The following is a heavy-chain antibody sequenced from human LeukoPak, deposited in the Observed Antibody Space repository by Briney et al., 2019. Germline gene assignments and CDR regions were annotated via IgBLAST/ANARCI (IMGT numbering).Heavy chain of an antibody. D-gene: IGHD3-3*01. V-gene: IGHV4-61*02. J-gene: IGHJ4*02. Sequence: SETLSLTCTVSGGSISSGSYYWSWIRQPAGKGLEWIGRIYTSGSTNYNPSPKSRVTISVDTSKNQFSLKLSSVTAADTAVYYCARAPNVDFWSGYPFDYWGQGTLVTVSS. CDR3: ARAPNVDFWSGYPFDY. CDR2: IYTSGST. CDR1: GGSISSGSYY.